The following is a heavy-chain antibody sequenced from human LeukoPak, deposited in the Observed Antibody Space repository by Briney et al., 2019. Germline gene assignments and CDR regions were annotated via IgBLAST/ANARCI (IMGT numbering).Heavy chain of an antibody. CDR3: AREGYCSGGSCPDRTQWFDP. J-gene: IGHJ5*02. Sequence: PSGTLSLTCAVSGGSISSSNWWNWVRQPPVKGLEWIGEIYHSGSANYNPSLKSRVTISVDKSKNQFSLKLSSVTAADTAVYYCAREGYCSGGSCPDRTQWFDPWGQGTLVTVSS. V-gene: IGHV4-4*02. CDR2: IYHSGSA. CDR1: GGSISSSNW. D-gene: IGHD2-15*01.